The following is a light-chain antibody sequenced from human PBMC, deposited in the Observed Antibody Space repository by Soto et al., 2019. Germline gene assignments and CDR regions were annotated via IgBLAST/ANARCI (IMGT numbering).Light chain of an antibody. CDR2: AAY. Sequence: DIQMTQSPSSLSASVGDEVTITCRASQSISNYLNWYQQKPGKAPNLLIYAAYTLQSGVPSRFSGSGSGTDFTLTISSLQPEDFATYYCQQNYNTNRTCGQGTKVDIK. CDR3: QQNYNTNRT. CDR1: QSISNY. J-gene: IGKJ1*01. V-gene: IGKV1-39*01.